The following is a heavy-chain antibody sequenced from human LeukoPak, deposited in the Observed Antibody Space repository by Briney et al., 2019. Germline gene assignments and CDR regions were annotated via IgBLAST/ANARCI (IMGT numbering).Heavy chain of an antibody. D-gene: IGHD3-22*01. CDR1: GFTFRSYW. J-gene: IGHJ6*02. CDR3: ARDRPPAYYYDSSGYYSTRYYYYGMDV. CDR2: IKQDGSEK. Sequence: GGSLRLSCAASGFTFRSYWMSWVRQAPGKGLEWVANIKQDGSEKYYVDSVKGRFTISRDNAKNSLYLQMNSLRAEDTAVYYCARDRPPAYYYDSSGYYSTRYYYYGMDVWGQGTTVTVSS. V-gene: IGHV3-7*01.